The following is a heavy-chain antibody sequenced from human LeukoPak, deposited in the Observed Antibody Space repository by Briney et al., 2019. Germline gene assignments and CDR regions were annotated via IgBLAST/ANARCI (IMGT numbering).Heavy chain of an antibody. Sequence: SQTLSLTCAISGDSVSSNSAAWNWIRQSPSRGLEWLGRTYYRSKWYSDYALSVKGRLTINPDTSKNQFSLQLNSVTPEDTAVYYCARDSSGWYNYFDYWGQGTLVTVSS. CDR2: TYYRSKWYS. CDR3: ARDSSGWYNYFDY. J-gene: IGHJ4*02. CDR1: GDSVSSNSAA. V-gene: IGHV6-1*01. D-gene: IGHD6-13*01.